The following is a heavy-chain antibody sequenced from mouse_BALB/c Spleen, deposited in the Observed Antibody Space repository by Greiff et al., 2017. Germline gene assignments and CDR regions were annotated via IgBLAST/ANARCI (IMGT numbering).Heavy chain of an antibody. CDR1: GYTFTDYA. J-gene: IGHJ4*01. Sequence: QVHVKQSGAELVRPGVSVKISCKGSGYTFTDYAMHWVKQSHAKSLEWIGVISTYYGDASYNQKFKGKATMTVDKSSSTAYMELARLTSEDSAIYYCARKDGSSYFAMDYRGQGTSVTVSS. D-gene: IGHD1-1*01. CDR2: ISTYYGDA. CDR3: ARKDGSSYFAMDY. V-gene: IGHV1S137*01.